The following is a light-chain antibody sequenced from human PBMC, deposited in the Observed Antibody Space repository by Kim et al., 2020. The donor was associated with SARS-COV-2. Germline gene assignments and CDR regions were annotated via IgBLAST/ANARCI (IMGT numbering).Light chain of an antibody. CDR3: QVWDSSTWV. V-gene: IGLV3-9*01. Sequence: SYELTQPLSVSVALRQTARITCGGNNIGSKNVHWYQQKPGQAPVLVIYRDSNRPSGIPERFSGSNSGNTATLTISRAQAGDEADYYCQVWDSSTWVFGGGTQLTVL. J-gene: IGLJ3*02. CDR1: NIGSKN. CDR2: RDS.